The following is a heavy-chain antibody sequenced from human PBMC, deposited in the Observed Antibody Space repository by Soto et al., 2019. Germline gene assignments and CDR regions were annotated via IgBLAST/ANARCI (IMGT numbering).Heavy chain of an antibody. Sequence: QRQLRESGPGLVKPSETLSLTCSVSDGSISTRDYYWGWIRQPPGKGLEWIASLSSGLSTYYCPTLKSRSTVREDTSKNQIRLRLTSVTAADTAVYYCVRHFARYIDYEMFCSFDLWGRGTLVTVSS. J-gene: IGHJ2*01. CDR2: LSSGLST. V-gene: IGHV4-39*01. CDR3: VRHFARYIDYEMFCSFDL. D-gene: IGHD4-17*01. CDR1: DGSISTRDYY.